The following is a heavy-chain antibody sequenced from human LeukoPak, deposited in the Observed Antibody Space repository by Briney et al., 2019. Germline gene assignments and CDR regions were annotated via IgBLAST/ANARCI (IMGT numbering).Heavy chain of an antibody. CDR3: ARGEAYGDYEMLGDYYYGMDV. D-gene: IGHD4-17*01. CDR1: GFTVSSNY. V-gene: IGHV3-53*01. J-gene: IGHJ6*02. CDR2: IYSGGST. Sequence: PGGSLRLSCAASGFTVSSNYMSWVRQAPGKGLEWVSVIYSGGSTYYADSVKGRFTISRDNSKNTLYLQMNSLRAEDTAVYYCARGEAYGDYEMLGDYYYGMDVWGRGTTVTVSS.